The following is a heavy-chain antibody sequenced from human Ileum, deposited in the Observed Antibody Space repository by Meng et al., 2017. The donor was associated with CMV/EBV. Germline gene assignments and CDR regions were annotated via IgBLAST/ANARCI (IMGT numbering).Heavy chain of an antibody. CDR2: FSGSGGST. Sequence: GGSLRLSCAASGFTFSSYAMSWVRQAPGKGLEWVSAFSGSGGSTYYADSVKGRFTISRDNSKNTLYLQLNSLRAEDTAVYYCAKDRRGSGANDFDIWGQGTMVTVSS. CDR3: AKDRRGSGANDFDI. V-gene: IGHV3-23*01. D-gene: IGHD3-10*01. CDR1: GFTFSSYA. J-gene: IGHJ3*02.